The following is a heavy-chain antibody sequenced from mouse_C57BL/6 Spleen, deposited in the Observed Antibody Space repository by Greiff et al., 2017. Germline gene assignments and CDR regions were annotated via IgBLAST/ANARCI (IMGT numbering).Heavy chain of an antibody. D-gene: IGHD4-1*01. CDR2: IYPSDSET. V-gene: IGHV1-61*01. J-gene: IGHJ1*03. Sequence: QVQLKQPGAELVRPGSSVKLSCKASGYTFTSYWMDWVKQRPGQGLEWIGNIYPSDSETHYNQKFKDKATLTVDKSSSTAYMQLSSLTSEDSAVYYCARSDWAYWYFDVWGTGTTVTVSS. CDR1: GYTFTSYW. CDR3: ARSDWAYWYFDV.